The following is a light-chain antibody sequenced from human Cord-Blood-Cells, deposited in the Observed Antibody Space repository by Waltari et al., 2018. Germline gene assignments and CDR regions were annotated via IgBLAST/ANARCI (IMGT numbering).Light chain of an antibody. J-gene: IGKJ2*01. Sequence: DIQMTQSTSSLSASVGDRVTIPCRASQSISSYLNWYQQKPGKAPKLLNYAASSLQSGVPSRFSGSGSGTDFTLTISSLQPEDFATYYCQQSYSTPYTFGQGTKLEIK. CDR3: QQSYSTPYT. CDR2: AAS. V-gene: IGKV1-39*01. CDR1: QSISSY.